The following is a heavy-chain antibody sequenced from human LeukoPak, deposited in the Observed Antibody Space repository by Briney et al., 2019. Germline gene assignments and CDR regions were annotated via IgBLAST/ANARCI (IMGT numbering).Heavy chain of an antibody. CDR1: GYTFTSYD. D-gene: IGHD3-22*01. Sequence: GASVKVSCKASGYTFTSYDINWVRQATGQGLEWMGWMNPISGNTGFAQKVQGRVTMTRDTSISTAYMELSSLGSEDTAVYYCARFRGIGDSSGPAFDYWGQGTLVTVSS. V-gene: IGHV1-8*01. CDR3: ARFRGIGDSSGPAFDY. CDR2: MNPISGNT. J-gene: IGHJ4*02.